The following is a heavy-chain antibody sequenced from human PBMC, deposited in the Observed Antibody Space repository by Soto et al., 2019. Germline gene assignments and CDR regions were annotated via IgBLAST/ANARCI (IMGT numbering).Heavy chain of an antibody. D-gene: IGHD5-12*01. CDR2: MNPNSGNT. V-gene: IGHV1-8*01. J-gene: IGHJ6*03. Sequence: ASVKVSCKASGYSFASYDINWVRQATGQGLEWMGWMNPNSGNTGYAQKFQGRVTMTRNTSISTAYMELSSLRSEDTAVYYCAREGAISGYELDYMDVWGKGTTVTVSS. CDR1: GYSFASYD. CDR3: AREGAISGYELDYMDV.